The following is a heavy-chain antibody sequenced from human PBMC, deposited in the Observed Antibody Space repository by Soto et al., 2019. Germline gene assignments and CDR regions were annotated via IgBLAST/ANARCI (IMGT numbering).Heavy chain of an antibody. CDR2: IIPIFGTA. J-gene: IGHJ6*02. CDR3: ARVGGVIAHVNMVRAPLDYYYYYGMDV. D-gene: IGHD3-10*01. Sequence: SVKVSCKASGGTFSSYAISWVRQAPGQGLEWMGGIIPIFGTANYAQKFQGRVTITADKSTSTAYMELSSLRSEDTAVYYCARVGGVIAHVNMVRAPLDYYYYYGMDVWGQGTPVTVSS. CDR1: GGTFSSYA. V-gene: IGHV1-69*06.